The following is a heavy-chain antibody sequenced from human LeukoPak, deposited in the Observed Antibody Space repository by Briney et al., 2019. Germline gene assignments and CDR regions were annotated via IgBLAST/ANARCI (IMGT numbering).Heavy chain of an antibody. J-gene: IGHJ6*02. CDR1: GYTLTELS. V-gene: IGHV1-24*01. D-gene: IGHD2-2*01. CDR2: FDPEDGET. Sequence: ASVKVSCKVSGYTLTELSMHWVRQAPGKGLEWMGGFDPEDGETIYAQKFQGRVTMTEDTSTDTAYMELSSLRSEDTAVYYCAIPSVPYCSSTSCYDYYYYGMDVWGQGTTVTVSS. CDR3: AIPSVPYCSSTSCYDYYYYGMDV.